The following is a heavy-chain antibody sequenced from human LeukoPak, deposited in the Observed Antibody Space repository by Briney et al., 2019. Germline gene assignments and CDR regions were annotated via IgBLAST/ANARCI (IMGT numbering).Heavy chain of an antibody. D-gene: IGHD2-2*01. CDR3: AKALVVPAAPRGSSPYFDY. V-gene: IGHV3-30*02. J-gene: IGHJ4*02. CDR2: IRYDGSNK. CDR1: GFTFSSYG. Sequence: GGSLRLSCAASGFTFSSYGMHWVRQAPGKGLEWVAFIRYDGSNKYYADSVKGRFTISRDNSKNTLYLQMNSLRAEDTAVYYCAKALVVPAAPRGSSPYFDYWGQGTLVTVSS.